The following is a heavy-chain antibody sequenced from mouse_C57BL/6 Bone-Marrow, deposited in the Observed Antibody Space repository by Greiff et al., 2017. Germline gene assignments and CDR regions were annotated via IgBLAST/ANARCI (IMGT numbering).Heavy chain of an antibody. CDR2: IDPENGDT. CDR3: TTLNDYDWYFDV. J-gene: IGHJ1*03. V-gene: IGHV14-4*01. D-gene: IGHD2-4*01. CDR1: GFNIKDDY. Sequence: EVKLQESGAELVRPGASVKLSCTASGFNIKDDYMHWVKQRPEQGLEWIGWIDPENGDTEYASKFQGKATITADTSSNTAYLQLSSRTSEDTAVYYCTTLNDYDWYFDVWGTGTTVTVSS.